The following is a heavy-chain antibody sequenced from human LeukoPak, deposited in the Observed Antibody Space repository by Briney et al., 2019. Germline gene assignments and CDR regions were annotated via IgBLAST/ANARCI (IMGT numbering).Heavy chain of an antibody. CDR1: GFTFSDTW. J-gene: IGHJ4*02. CDR2: IRSDGSDT. CDR3: AKGGLLVASFDY. D-gene: IGHD5-12*01. Sequence: GGSLRLSCAASGFTFSDTWMHWVRQAPGEGLVWVSRIRSDGSDTRYAESVKGRFTISRDNSKNTLYLQMNSLRAEDTAVYYCAKGGLLVASFDYWGQGTLVTVSS. V-gene: IGHV3-74*01.